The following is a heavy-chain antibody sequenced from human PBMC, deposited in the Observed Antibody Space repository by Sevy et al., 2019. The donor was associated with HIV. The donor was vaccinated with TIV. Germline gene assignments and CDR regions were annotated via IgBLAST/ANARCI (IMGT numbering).Heavy chain of an antibody. CDR3: ARIPFTYPCCGGDCYWFDY. J-gene: IGHJ4*02. V-gene: IGHV1-3*01. Sequence: ASVKVSCKASGYTFTSYGMHWVRQAPGERLEWMGRINAGNGNTKYSQKFQGRVTITRDTSASTAYMELRSLRSEDTAVYYCARIPFTYPCCGGDCYWFDYWGQGTLVTVSS. CDR1: GYTFTSYG. D-gene: IGHD2-21*02. CDR2: INAGNGNT.